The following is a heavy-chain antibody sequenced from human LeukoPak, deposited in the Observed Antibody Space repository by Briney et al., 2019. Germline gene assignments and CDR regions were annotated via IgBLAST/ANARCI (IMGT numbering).Heavy chain of an antibody. V-gene: IGHV3-23*01. CDR1: GFTFSSYA. CDR3: AKSSTRGYSGYAKD. D-gene: IGHD5-12*01. CDR2: ISGSGGST. Sequence: GGSLRLSCAASGFTFSSYAMSWVRQAPGKGLEWGSAISGSGGSTYYADSVKGRFTISRDNSKNTLYLQMNSMRAEDTAVYYCAKSSTRGYSGYAKDWGQGTLVTVSS. J-gene: IGHJ4*02.